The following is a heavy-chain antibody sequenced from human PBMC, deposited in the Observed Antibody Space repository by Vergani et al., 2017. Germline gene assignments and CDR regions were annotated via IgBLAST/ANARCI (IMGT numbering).Heavy chain of an antibody. CDR2: INHSGST. D-gene: IGHD6-19*01. Sequence: QVQLQESGPGLVKPSETLSLTCTVSGGSISSYYWSWIRQPPGKGLEWIGEINHSGSTNYNPSLKSRVTISVDTSKNQFSLKLSSVTAADTAVYYCARTRLAFRIAVAGPYFDYWGQGTLVTVSS. CDR3: ARTRLAFRIAVAGPYFDY. CDR1: GGSISSYY. J-gene: IGHJ4*02. V-gene: IGHV4-59*12.